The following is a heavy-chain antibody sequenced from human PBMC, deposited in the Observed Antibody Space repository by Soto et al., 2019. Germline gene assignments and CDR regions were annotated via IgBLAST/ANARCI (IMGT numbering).Heavy chain of an antibody. J-gene: IGHJ4*02. Sequence: ASVKVSCKASGYTFTSYYMHWVRQAPGQGLEWMGIINPSGGSTSYAQKFQGRVTMTRDTSTSTVYMELSSLRSEDTAVYYCARGGRITMVRGVMANFDYWGQGTLVTVSS. D-gene: IGHD3-10*01. CDR2: INPSGGST. CDR3: ARGGRITMVRGVMANFDY. V-gene: IGHV1-46*03. CDR1: GYTFTSYY.